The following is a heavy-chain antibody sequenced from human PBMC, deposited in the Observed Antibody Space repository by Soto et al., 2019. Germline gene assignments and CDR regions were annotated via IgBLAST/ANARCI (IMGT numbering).Heavy chain of an antibody. V-gene: IGHV3-7*01. CDR1: GFTFSSYW. CDR3: ARAVTIFGVVIPYYFDY. J-gene: IGHJ4*02. CDR2: IKQDGSEK. D-gene: IGHD3-3*01. Sequence: GSLRLSCAASGFTFSSYWMSWVRQAPGKGLEWVANIKQDGSEKYYVDSVKGRFTISRDNAKNSLYLQMNSLRAEDTAVYYCARAVTIFGVVIPYYFDYWGQGTLVTVSS.